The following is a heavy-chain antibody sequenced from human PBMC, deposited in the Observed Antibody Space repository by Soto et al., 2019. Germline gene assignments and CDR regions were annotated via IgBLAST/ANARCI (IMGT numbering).Heavy chain of an antibody. V-gene: IGHV1-2*04. CDR3: ARVVPAATGAFDI. J-gene: IGHJ3*02. D-gene: IGHD2-2*01. CDR2: INPNSGGT. Sequence: GASVKVSCKASGYTFTGYYMHWVRQAPGQGLEWMGWINPNSGGTNYAQKFQGWVTMTRDTSISTAYMELSRLRSDDTAVYYCARVVPAATGAFDIRGQGTMVTVSS. CDR1: GYTFTGYY.